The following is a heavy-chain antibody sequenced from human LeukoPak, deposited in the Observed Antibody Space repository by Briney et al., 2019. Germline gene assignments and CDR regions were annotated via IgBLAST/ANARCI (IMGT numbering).Heavy chain of an antibody. CDR2: INSDGSST. D-gene: IGHD2-15*01. V-gene: IGHV3-74*01. J-gene: IGHJ5*02. Sequence: PGGSLRLSCAASGVTFSSYWMHWARHAPGKGLVWVSRINSDGSSTSYADSVKGRFTISRDNAKNTLYLQMNSLRAEDTAVYYCESWDLLPLDPWGQGTLVTVSS. CDR3: ESWDLLPLDP. CDR1: GVTFSSYW.